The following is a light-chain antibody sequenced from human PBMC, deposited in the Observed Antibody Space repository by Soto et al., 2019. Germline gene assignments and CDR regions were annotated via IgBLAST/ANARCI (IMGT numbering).Light chain of an antibody. V-gene: IGKV1-8*01. Sequence: AIRMTQSPSSFSASTGDRVTITCRASQGISSYSACYQQKPGKDPNLLIDAASTLQSGVPSRSGGSGSGTDFTLTISSLQSEDFGTYYCQQYYSYPLTFAGGTKVDIK. J-gene: IGKJ4*01. CDR3: QQYYSYPLT. CDR1: QGISSY. CDR2: AAS.